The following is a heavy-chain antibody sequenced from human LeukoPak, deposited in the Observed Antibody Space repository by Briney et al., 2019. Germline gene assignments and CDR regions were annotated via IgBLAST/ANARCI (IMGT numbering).Heavy chain of an antibody. J-gene: IGHJ3*02. Sequence: GESLKISCKGSGYSFTSYWIAWVRQMPGNGLEWMGIIYPGDSDTRYSPSFQGQVTISADKSISTAYLQWSSLKASDTAMYYCARSIVGANDAFDIWGQGTMVTVSS. V-gene: IGHV5-51*01. CDR2: IYPGDSDT. CDR1: GYSFTSYW. CDR3: ARSIVGANDAFDI. D-gene: IGHD1-26*01.